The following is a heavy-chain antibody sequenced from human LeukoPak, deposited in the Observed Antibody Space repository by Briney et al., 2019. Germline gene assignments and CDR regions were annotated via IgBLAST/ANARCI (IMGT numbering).Heavy chain of an antibody. D-gene: IGHD3-22*01. CDR3: ARDPIYYDSSGWYYFDY. Sequence: GGFLRLSCAASGFTFSSYSMNWVRQAPGKGLEWVSSISSSSSYIYYADSVKGRFTISRDNAKNSLYLQMNSLRAEDTAVYYCARDPIYYDSSGWYYFDYWGQGTLVTVSS. V-gene: IGHV3-21*01. CDR2: ISSSSSYI. J-gene: IGHJ4*02. CDR1: GFTFSSYS.